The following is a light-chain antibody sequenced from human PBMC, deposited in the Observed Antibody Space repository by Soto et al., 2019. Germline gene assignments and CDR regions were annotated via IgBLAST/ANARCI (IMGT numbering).Light chain of an antibody. J-gene: IGKJ1*01. CDR1: QSINWY. CDR3: QQHYITPWT. V-gene: IGKV1-39*01. Sequence: EIQMTQSPSSLSASVGDRVTLTCRASQSINWYLNWYQQKPGKAPNVMIYAASSLQSGVPSRFSGSCSGTDCTLTISSLQSEDVTTYYCQQHYITPWTFAQGTKVDIK. CDR2: AAS.